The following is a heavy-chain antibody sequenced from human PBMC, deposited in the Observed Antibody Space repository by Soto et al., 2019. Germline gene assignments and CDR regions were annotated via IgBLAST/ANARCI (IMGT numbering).Heavy chain of an antibody. CDR2: IYPGDSDT. Sequence: EALKISCKGSGYSLTSYWIGWVRQMPGKGLEWMGIIYPGDSDTRYSPSFQGQVTISADKSISTAYLQWSSLRAEDTAVYYCARDFVVPAAMSLDRYYYYGMDVWGQGTTVTVSS. CDR1: GYSLTSYW. D-gene: IGHD2-2*01. J-gene: IGHJ6*02. V-gene: IGHV5-51*01. CDR3: ARDFVVPAAMSLDRYYYYGMDV.